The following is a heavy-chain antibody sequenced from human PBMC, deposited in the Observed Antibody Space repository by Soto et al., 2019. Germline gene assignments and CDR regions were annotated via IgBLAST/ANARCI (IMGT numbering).Heavy chain of an antibody. V-gene: IGHV1-69*01. CDR3: AREAKNYDFWGCYYSPDLFDY. CDR2: IIPFFDLA. J-gene: IGHJ4*02. D-gene: IGHD3-3*01. Sequence: QVQLVQSGAEVKKPGSSVKVSCKASGGTFSTYAVSWVRQAPGQGLEWMGGIIPFFDLANYAQNFQGRVTINADEPTCTAYMELSRLRSEDTAVYYCAREAKNYDFWGCYYSPDLFDYRGQGTLVTVST. CDR1: GGTFSTYA.